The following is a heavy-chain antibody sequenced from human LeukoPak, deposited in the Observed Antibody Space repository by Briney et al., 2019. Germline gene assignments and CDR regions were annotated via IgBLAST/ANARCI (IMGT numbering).Heavy chain of an antibody. D-gene: IGHD3-10*01. J-gene: IGHJ4*02. Sequence: GGSLRLSCAASGFTFSSYSMNWVRQAPGKGLEWVSYISSSSSTIYFADSVKGRFTISRDNAKNSLYLQMNSLRAEDTAVYYCVGGSGKPPFYFDYWGQGTLVTVSS. CDR2: ISSSSSTI. V-gene: IGHV3-48*04. CDR1: GFTFSSYS. CDR3: VGGSGKPPFYFDY.